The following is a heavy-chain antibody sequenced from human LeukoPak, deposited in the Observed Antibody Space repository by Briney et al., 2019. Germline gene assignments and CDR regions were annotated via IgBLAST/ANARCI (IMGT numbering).Heavy chain of an antibody. CDR2: ISGSGDTT. D-gene: IGHD2-15*01. CDR3: ARDLRGGHFDY. Sequence: GGSLRLSCAASGFTFSSYAMSWVRQAPGKGLEWVSGISGSGDTTYYADSVRGRFTISRDNAKNSVYLQMNSLRAEDTAMYYCARDLRGGHFDYWGQGTLVTVSS. V-gene: IGHV3-23*01. J-gene: IGHJ4*02. CDR1: GFTFSSYA.